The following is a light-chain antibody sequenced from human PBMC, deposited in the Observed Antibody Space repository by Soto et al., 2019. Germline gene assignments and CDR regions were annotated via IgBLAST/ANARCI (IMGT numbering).Light chain of an antibody. J-gene: IGKJ1*01. Sequence: LTQSPGTLSLSPGERATLSCRASQSVSSNYLAWYQQKPGQAPRLLIYAASRRATGFPGRFSGSGSGTDFTLTIDRLEPEDFAVYYCQQYGSSPGTFGQGTKVDIK. CDR3: QQYGSSPGT. CDR1: QSVSSNY. CDR2: AAS. V-gene: IGKV3-20*01.